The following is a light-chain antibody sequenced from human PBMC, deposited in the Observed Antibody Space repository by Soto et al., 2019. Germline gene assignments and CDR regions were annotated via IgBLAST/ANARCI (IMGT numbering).Light chain of an antibody. V-gene: IGKV1-33*01. CDR1: QGISNY. CDR3: QRYDTIPPLT. J-gene: IGKJ3*01. Sequence: DIQITQSPSSLSASVGDRATITCQSSQGISNYLYWYQQKAGKAPNLLIYDAANLETGVTSRFIGSRSGTDFAFTINSLQTEDIATYYSQRYDTIPPLTFGPGTKVDIK. CDR2: DAA.